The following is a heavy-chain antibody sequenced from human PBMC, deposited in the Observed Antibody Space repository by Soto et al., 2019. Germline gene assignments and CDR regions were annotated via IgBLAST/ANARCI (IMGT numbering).Heavy chain of an antibody. J-gene: IGHJ6*03. CDR1: GFTFSNYA. CDR3: AGELLSQSYYYYMDV. V-gene: IGHV3-23*01. D-gene: IGHD3-10*01. Sequence: EVQLLESGVGLVQPGGSLRLSCAASGFTFSNYAMSWVRQSPGKGLEWVSGLSGSGGRTYYADSVKGRFTISRDNSKNTLYLQMTSLRAEDTAIYFCAGELLSQSYYYYMDVWGKGTTVTVYS. CDR2: LSGSGGRT.